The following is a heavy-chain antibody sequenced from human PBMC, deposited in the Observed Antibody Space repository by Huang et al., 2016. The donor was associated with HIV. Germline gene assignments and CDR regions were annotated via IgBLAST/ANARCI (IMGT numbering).Heavy chain of an antibody. CDR3: ATDLGGYSFDY. D-gene: IGHD2-21*02. J-gene: IGHJ4*02. Sequence: QEQLVESGGGVVQPGGSLRLFVATSGFSCSHYGMHWVRQATGKGMEWVEFIRFDGGNKHYADSAKGRFTISRDNSKKMLFLEMNSLRGDDTAFYYCATDLGGYSFDYWGQGALVSVSS. CDR1: GFSCSHYG. V-gene: IGHV3-30*02. CDR2: IRFDGGNK.